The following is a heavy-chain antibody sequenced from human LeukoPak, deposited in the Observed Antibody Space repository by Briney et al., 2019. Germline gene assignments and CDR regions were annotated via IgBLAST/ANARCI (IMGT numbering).Heavy chain of an antibody. CDR1: GYTFPSYF. CDR2: INPTGGST. V-gene: IGHV1-46*01. J-gene: IGHJ5*02. D-gene: IGHD3-22*01. Sequence: ASVKVSCKASGYTFPSYFMHWVRQAPGQGLEWMGIINPTGGSTTYAQKFQGRVTMTRDTSTSTVYMELSSLRSEDTAVYYCAAADYYDSSGYYNNWFDPWGQGTLVTVSS. CDR3: AAADYYDSSGYYNNWFDP.